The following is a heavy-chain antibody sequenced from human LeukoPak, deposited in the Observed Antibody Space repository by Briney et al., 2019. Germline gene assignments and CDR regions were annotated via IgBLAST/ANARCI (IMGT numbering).Heavy chain of an antibody. CDR3: ARGGYDFWSGYYFHDY. CDR2: ISSSSSYI. Sequence: PGGSLRLSCAASGFTFSSYSMNWVRQAPGKGLEWVSSISSSSSYIYYADSVKGRFTISRDNAKNSLYLQMNSLRAEDTAVYYCARGGYDFWSGYYFHDYWGQGTLVTVSS. CDR1: GFTFSSYS. V-gene: IGHV3-21*01. D-gene: IGHD3-3*01. J-gene: IGHJ4*02.